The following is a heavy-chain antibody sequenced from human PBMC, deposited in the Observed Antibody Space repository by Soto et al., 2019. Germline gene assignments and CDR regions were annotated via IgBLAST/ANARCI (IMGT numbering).Heavy chain of an antibody. V-gene: IGHV3-74*03. Sequence: EVQLVESGGGLVQPGGSLRLSCATSGFTFSNYCMHWVRQAPGEGLVWLSRICGDATPSTYADSVKGRFTISRDNAKNTLYLQMNSLRVEETAVYYCALFNYDLPWGQGTLVTVSS. CDR2: ICGDATPS. CDR3: ALFNYDLP. D-gene: IGHD3-22*01. CDR1: GFTFSNYC. J-gene: IGHJ5*02.